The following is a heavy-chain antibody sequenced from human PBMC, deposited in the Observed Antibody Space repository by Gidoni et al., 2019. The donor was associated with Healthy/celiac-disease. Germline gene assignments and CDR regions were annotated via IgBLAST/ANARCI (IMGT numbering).Heavy chain of an antibody. CDR1: GGSISSGGYY. J-gene: IGHJ4*02. CDR2: IYYSGST. Sequence: QLQLQESGPVLVKPSQTLSLTCTVSGGSISSGGYYWSWIRQHPGKGLEWIGYIYYSGSTYYNPSLKSRVTITVETSKNKFALKLSSVTAADTAVYYCARGLYKGAEAEGGIEYWGQGTLVTVSS. V-gene: IGHV4-31*03. D-gene: IGHD6-13*01. CDR3: ARGLYKGAEAEGGIEY.